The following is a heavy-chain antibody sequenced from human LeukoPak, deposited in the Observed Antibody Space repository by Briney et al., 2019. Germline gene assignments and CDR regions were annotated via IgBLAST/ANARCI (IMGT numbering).Heavy chain of an antibody. Sequence: GGSLRLSCAASGFTFSSYEMNWVRQAPGKGLEWVSYISSSGSTIYYADSVKGRFTISRDNAKNSLYLQMNSLRAEDTAAYYCARDLPYGDWYFDLWGRGTLVTVSS. CDR3: ARDLPYGDWYFDL. V-gene: IGHV3-48*03. CDR1: GFTFSSYE. D-gene: IGHD4-17*01. CDR2: ISSSGSTI. J-gene: IGHJ2*01.